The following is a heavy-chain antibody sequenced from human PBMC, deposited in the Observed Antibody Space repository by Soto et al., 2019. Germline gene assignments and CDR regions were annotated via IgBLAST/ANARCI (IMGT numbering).Heavy chain of an antibody. J-gene: IGHJ6*02. CDR1: GYTFTSYY. Sequence: SVKVSCKASGYTFTSYYISWVRQAPGQGLEWMGWISGYNGNTNYAQKLQGRVTMTTDTSTSTAYMELRSLRSDDTAVYYCGRCAGLSYGMDVWGQGSTVTVYS. CDR3: GRCAGLSYGMDV. CDR2: ISGYNGNT. V-gene: IGHV1-18*01. D-gene: IGHD6-25*01.